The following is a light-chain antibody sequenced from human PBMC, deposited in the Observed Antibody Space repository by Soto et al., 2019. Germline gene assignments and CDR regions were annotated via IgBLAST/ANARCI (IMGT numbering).Light chain of an antibody. CDR1: QRISSN. CDR3: QQYNNWPPIT. J-gene: IGKJ5*01. V-gene: IGKV3-15*01. CDR2: GAA. Sequence: EIVMTQSPATLSVSPGERATLSCRASQRISSNLAWYQQKPGQAPRLLIFGAAFRATGIPARFSGSGSGTEFTLTISSLQSEDFAVYYCQQYNNWPPITFGQGTRLEIK.